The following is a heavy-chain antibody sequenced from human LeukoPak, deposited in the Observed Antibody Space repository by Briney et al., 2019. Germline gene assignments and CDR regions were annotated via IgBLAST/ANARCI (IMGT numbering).Heavy chain of an antibody. V-gene: IGHV3-33*01. CDR2: IWYDGSNK. CDR3: ASLGPYYFDY. J-gene: IGHJ4*02. D-gene: IGHD3-10*01. Sequence: GRSLRLSCAASGFTFSSYGMHWVRQAPGKGLEWVAVIWYDGSNKYYADPVKGRFTISRDNSKNTLYLQMNSLRAEDTAVYYCASLGPYYFDYWGQGTLVTVSS. CDR1: GFTFSSYG.